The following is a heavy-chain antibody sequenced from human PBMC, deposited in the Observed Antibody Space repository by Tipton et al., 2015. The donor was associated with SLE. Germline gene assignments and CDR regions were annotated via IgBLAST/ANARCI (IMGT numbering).Heavy chain of an antibody. CDR1: GDSISSDY. Sequence: TLSLTCSVSGDSISSDYWGWIRQPPGKGLEWIGYIYYTGIANYNPSLKSRVTISVDTSKNQFSLGLTSVTAADAAVYFCARGAVGVTPFDYWSQGTLVTVSS. J-gene: IGHJ4*02. V-gene: IGHV4-59*01. D-gene: IGHD1-26*01. CDR2: IYYTGIA. CDR3: ARGAVGVTPFDY.